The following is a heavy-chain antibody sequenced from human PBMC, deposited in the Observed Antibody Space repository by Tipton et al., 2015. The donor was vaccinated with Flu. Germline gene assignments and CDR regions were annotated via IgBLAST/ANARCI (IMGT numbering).Heavy chain of an antibody. Sequence: QVQLVQSGAEVKKPGASVKGSCKASGYTFTGYYMHWVRQAPGQGLEWMGRINPNSGGTNYAQKFQGRVTMPRDTSISTAYMELSRLRSDATAVYYCARYAPYDSSGYYRRPFDHWVQGPLVPVSS. CDR2: INPNSGGT. CDR1: GYTFTGYY. V-gene: IGHV1-2*06. J-gene: IGHJ4*02. D-gene: IGHD3-22*01. CDR3: ARYAPYDSSGYYRRPFDH.